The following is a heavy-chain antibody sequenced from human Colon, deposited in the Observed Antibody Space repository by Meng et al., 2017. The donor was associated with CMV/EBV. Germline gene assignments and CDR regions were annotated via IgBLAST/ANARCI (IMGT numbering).Heavy chain of an antibody. D-gene: IGHD3-3*01. Sequence: QAQIGPCGGEGKKPWLSVEVAWKAVGMTFTRVAISWGGLGPGQGLEWMGKIVPLVETKNDARECQARVTITADESTGTTYMELNRLGAEDTALYYCAAVLSWSGYESFFDYWGQGTLVTVSS. CDR1: GMTFTRVA. V-gene: IGHV1-69*18. CDR2: IVPLVETK. CDR3: AAVLSWSGYESFFDY. J-gene: IGHJ4*02.